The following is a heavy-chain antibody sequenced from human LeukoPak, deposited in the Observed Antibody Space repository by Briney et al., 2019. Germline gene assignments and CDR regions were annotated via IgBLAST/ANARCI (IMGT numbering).Heavy chain of an antibody. CDR2: IIPVFDTP. CDR3: ARDGGYYESQYEI. D-gene: IGHD3-16*01. CDR1: GYTFTSYG. J-gene: IGHJ4*02. Sequence: SVKVSCKASGYTFTSYGISWVRQAPGQGLEWMGGIIPVFDTPIYAEKFQGRVTITADEATSTAYMELRTLISEDTAVYYCARDGGYYESQYEIWGQGSLVSVPS. V-gene: IGHV1-69*13.